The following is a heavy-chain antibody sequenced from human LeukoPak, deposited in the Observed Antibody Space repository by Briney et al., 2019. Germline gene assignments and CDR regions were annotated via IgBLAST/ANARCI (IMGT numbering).Heavy chain of an antibody. CDR2: ISYSGST. V-gene: IGHV4-39*07. D-gene: IGHD1-7*01. CDR3: ARGRRITGTTPHLPPIDY. J-gene: IGHJ4*02. CDR1: GGSIGSTTFY. Sequence: PSETLSLTCSVSGGSIGSTTFYWGWIRQPPDKGLEYIGAISYSGSTYYNPSLKSRVTISVDTSKNQFSLKLSSVTAADTAVYYCARGRRITGTTPHLPPIDYWGQGTLVTVSS.